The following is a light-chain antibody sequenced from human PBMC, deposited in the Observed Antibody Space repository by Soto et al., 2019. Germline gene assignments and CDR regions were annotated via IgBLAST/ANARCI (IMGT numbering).Light chain of an antibody. CDR3: QQFKSGTWT. CDR2: HVS. CDR1: QSISSW. V-gene: IGKV1-5*01. Sequence: DIQMTQCPSTLSASVGDRVTITCRASQSISSWLAWYQQKPGKAPKSLLYHVSSLESGVPSRFRGSGSGTEFILTINGLQPDDFETYFCQQFKSGTWTFGQGTKVDTK. J-gene: IGKJ1*01.